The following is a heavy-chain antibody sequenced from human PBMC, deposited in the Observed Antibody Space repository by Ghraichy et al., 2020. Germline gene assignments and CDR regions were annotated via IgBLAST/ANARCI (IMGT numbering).Heavy chain of an antibody. D-gene: IGHD6-13*01. CDR3: ARDGIAAAGYFDY. CDR1: GGSISSSSYY. CDR2: IYYSGST. V-gene: IGHV4-39*01. Sequence: SETPSLTCTVSGGSISSSSYYWGWIRQPPGKGLEWIGSIYYSGSTYYNPSLKSRVTISVDTSKNQFSLKLSSVTAADTAVYYCARDGIAAAGYFDYWGQGTLVTVSS. J-gene: IGHJ4*02.